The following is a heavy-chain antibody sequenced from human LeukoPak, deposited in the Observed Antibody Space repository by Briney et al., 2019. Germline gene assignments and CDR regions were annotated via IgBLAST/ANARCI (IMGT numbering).Heavy chain of an antibody. CDR1: GYTFTGYY. Sequence: VASVKVSCKASGYTFTGYYMHWVRQAPGQGLEWMGWISAYNGNTNYAQKFQGRVTMTRDASISTAYMELSRLRSDDTAVYYCARGDSSGLNFDYWGQGTLVTVSS. V-gene: IGHV1-2*02. CDR2: ISAYNGNT. J-gene: IGHJ4*02. CDR3: ARGDSSGLNFDY. D-gene: IGHD3-22*01.